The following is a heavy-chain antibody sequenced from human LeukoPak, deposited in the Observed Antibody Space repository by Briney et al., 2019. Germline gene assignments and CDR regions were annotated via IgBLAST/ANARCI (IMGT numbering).Heavy chain of an antibody. Sequence: VSVKVSFKSSGYTFTIYDINWVRQATGQGGEGMGWMNPNSGNTGYAQKFQGRFTITRNTSISTAYMELSSLRSEDTAVYYCARVGWFGELCPWGQGTLVTVSS. J-gene: IGHJ5*02. V-gene: IGHV1-8*03. CDR1: GYTFTIYD. CDR2: MNPNSGNT. CDR3: ARVGWFGELCP. D-gene: IGHD3-10*01.